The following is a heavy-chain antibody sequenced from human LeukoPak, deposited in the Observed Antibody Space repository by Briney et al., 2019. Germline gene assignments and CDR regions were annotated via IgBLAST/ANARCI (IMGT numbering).Heavy chain of an antibody. CDR3: AKDRTLRRDDAFDI. Sequence: GGSLRLSCAASGFTFSNYWMNWVRQAPGKGLEWVANIKQDGSEKYYVDSVKGRFTISRDNAKNSLYLQMNSLRAEDTAVYYCAKDRTLRRDDAFDIWGQGTMVTVSS. CDR1: GFTFSNYW. J-gene: IGHJ3*02. CDR2: IKQDGSEK. V-gene: IGHV3-7*03. D-gene: IGHD3-16*01.